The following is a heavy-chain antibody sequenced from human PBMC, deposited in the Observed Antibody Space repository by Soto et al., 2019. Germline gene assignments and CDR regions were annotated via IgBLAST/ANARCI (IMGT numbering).Heavy chain of an antibody. Sequence: EVQLLESGGGLVQPGGSLRLSCAASGFSFRNYAMTWVRQAPGKGPEWVSAISGGGSGTYYADSVKGRFTISRGNSKNTLYLQMNSLRADDTAVYFCTKPTTVTTWDSDHWGQGTLVTVSS. V-gene: IGHV3-23*01. CDR3: TKPTTVTTWDSDH. D-gene: IGHD4-17*01. J-gene: IGHJ4*02. CDR2: ISGGGSGT. CDR1: GFSFRNYA.